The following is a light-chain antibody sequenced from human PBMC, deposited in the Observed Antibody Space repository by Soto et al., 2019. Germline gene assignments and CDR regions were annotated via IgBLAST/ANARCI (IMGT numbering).Light chain of an antibody. Sequence: DIQMTQSPSTLSASVGDRVTITCRASQTITTYLNWYQQKPGKAPKLLIYGASNLRSGVPSRFSGSGSGTEFTLTISSLQPDDFATYYCQHYNSYSEAFGQGTKVDIK. CDR2: GAS. J-gene: IGKJ1*01. CDR1: QTITTY. V-gene: IGKV1-5*01. CDR3: QHYNSYSEA.